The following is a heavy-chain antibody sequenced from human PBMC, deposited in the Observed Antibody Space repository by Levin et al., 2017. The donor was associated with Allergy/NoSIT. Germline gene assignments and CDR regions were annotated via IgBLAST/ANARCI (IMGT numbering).Heavy chain of an antibody. D-gene: IGHD4-11*01. V-gene: IGHV4-39*01. CDR1: GGSIGSSSYY. Sequence: PSETLSLTCTVSGGSIGSSSYYWGWIRQPPGKGLEWIGSIYYTGGTYYNPSLKSRLTISVDTSKNQFSVKLTSVTAADTAVYYCARRFAASSNWDFDYWGQGSLVTVSS. J-gene: IGHJ4*02. CDR2: IYYTGGT. CDR3: ARRFAASSNWDFDY.